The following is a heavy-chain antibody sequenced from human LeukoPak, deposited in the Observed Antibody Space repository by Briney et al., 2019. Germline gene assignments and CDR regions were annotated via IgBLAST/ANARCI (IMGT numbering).Heavy chain of an antibody. J-gene: IGHJ4*02. V-gene: IGHV3-48*01. D-gene: IGHD3-16*01. CDR2: ISSSSNTI. Sequence: GGSLRLSCAASGFTFSSFGMNWVRQAPGKGLEWVSYISSSSNTIYYADSVKGRFTISRDNAKNSLYLQMNSLRAEDTAVYYCATRSTGILGYWGQGTLVTVSS. CDR3: ATRSTGILGY. CDR1: GFTFSSFG.